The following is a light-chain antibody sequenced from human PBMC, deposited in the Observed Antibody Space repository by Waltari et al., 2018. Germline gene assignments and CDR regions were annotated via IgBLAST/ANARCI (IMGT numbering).Light chain of an antibody. J-gene: IGLJ3*02. V-gene: IGLV1-40*01. CDR2: GCS. CDR3: QSYDSRRGGQVV. Sequence: HQRPGKAPKLVRFGCSSRPSGVPDRFSGSKSGTAAALAITGLQPEDEADYYCQSYDSRRGGQVVFGGGTKVTVL.